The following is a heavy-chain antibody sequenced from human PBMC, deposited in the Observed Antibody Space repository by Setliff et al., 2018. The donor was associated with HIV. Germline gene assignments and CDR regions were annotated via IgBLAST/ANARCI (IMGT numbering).Heavy chain of an antibody. J-gene: IGHJ4*02. D-gene: IGHD2-21*02. CDR1: GGSISSHY. V-gene: IGHV4-59*08. Sequence: SETLSLTCTVSGGSISSHYWSWIRQPPGKGLEWIGYIYKSGTTNYSPSLKSRVTISAGPSKNQFSLKLTSVTAADTAVYYCGRLSETAMASFDSWGQGILVTVSS. CDR2: IYKSGTT. CDR3: GRLSETAMASFDS.